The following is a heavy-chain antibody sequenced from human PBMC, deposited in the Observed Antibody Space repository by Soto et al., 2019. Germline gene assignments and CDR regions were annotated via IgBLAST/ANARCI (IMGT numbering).Heavy chain of an antibody. J-gene: IGHJ4*02. Sequence: SETLSLTCTVSGGSVSSGSYYWSWIRQPPGKGLEWIGYIYYSGSTNYNPSLKSRVTISVDTSKNQFSLKLSSVTAADTAVYYCARAVGYYYDSSGCPFDYWGQGTLVTVSS. CDR2: IYYSGST. D-gene: IGHD3-22*01. V-gene: IGHV4-61*01. CDR3: ARAVGYYYDSSGCPFDY. CDR1: GGSVSSGSYY.